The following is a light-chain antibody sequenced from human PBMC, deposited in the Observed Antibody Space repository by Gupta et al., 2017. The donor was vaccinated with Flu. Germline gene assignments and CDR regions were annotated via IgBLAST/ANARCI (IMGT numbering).Light chain of an antibody. V-gene: IGKV1-5*03. CDR2: KAS. J-gene: IGKJ4*01. CDR3: HQHLYYPLT. CDR1: QSINNW. Sequence: IQMTQSPSTLSASVGDSVTITCRASQSINNWLAWYQQKPGKAPKLLIYKASNLKSGVPSRFSGSESGTKFTLTINNLQPEDSATYYCHQHLYYPLTFGGGTKVEIK.